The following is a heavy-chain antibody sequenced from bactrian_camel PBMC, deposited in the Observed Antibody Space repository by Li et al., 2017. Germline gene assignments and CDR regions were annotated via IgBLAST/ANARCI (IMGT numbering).Heavy chain of an antibody. Sequence: VQLVESGGGSVQAGGSLKLSCAASGYSFSTCEMAWYRQAPGRERELVSAISSDGGSTTFAEFVEGRFTISRDDASNTVYLQMNSLKPEDTAVYYCVRDGDGGWRFANWGQGTQVTVS. CDR3: VRDGDGGWRFAN. CDR1: GYSFSTCE. CDR2: ISSDGGST. J-gene: IGHJ4*01. D-gene: IGHD7*01. V-gene: IGHV3S40*01.